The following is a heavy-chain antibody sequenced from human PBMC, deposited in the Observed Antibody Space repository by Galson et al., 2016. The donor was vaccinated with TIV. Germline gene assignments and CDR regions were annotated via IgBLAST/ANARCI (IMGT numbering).Heavy chain of an antibody. CDR3: ARERRFCGDQCYLRYYYGMDV. Sequence: SLRLSCAASEFTVSNNYMNWVRQAPGKGLEWVSIIYNDGTTYYADSVKGRFTITRDNSRNTLYLQMHSLKADDSAVYYCARERRFCGDQCYLRYYYGMDVWGQGTTVTVSS. J-gene: IGHJ6*02. V-gene: IGHV3-66*02. CDR2: IYNDGTT. CDR1: EFTVSNNY. D-gene: IGHD2-21*01.